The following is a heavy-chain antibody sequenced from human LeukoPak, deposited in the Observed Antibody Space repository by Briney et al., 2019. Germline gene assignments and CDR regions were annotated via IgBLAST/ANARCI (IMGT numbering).Heavy chain of an antibody. Sequence: GGSLRLSCAASGFTFSSYSMNWVRQAPGKGLEWVSAISGSGGSTYYADSVKGRFTISRDNSKNTLYLQMNSLRAEDTAVYYCAKGGILMYNWFDPWGQGTLVTVSS. CDR1: GFTFSSYS. V-gene: IGHV3-23*01. D-gene: IGHD3-16*01. CDR2: ISGSGGST. CDR3: AKGGILMYNWFDP. J-gene: IGHJ5*02.